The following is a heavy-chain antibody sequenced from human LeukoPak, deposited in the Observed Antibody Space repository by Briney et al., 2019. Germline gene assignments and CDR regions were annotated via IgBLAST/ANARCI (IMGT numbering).Heavy chain of an antibody. CDR2: IYYSGST. CDR3: ARHPKPMTFFDY. V-gene: IGHV4-59*08. CDR1: GGSISSYY. D-gene: IGHD3-16*01. J-gene: IGHJ4*02. Sequence: SETLSLTCTVSGGSISSYYWSWIRQPPGKGLEWIAYIYYSGSTNYNPSLKSRLSISVDTSKNQFSLKLSSVTAADTAVYYCARHPKPMTFFDYWGQGTLVTVSS.